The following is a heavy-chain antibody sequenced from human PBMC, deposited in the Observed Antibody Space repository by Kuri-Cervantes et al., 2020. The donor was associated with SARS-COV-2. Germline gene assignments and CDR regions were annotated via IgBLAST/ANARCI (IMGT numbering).Heavy chain of an antibody. CDR1: GFTFSSYE. CDR3: AKDGYPHCGGDCYSDY. D-gene: IGHD2-21*02. CDR2: ISSSGSTI. Sequence: GGSLRLCCAASGFTFSSYEMNWVRQAPGKGLEWVSYISSSGSTIYYADSVKGRFTISRDNAKNSLYLQMNSLRAEDTAVYYCAKDGYPHCGGDCYSDYWGQGALVTVSS. J-gene: IGHJ4*02. V-gene: IGHV3-48*03.